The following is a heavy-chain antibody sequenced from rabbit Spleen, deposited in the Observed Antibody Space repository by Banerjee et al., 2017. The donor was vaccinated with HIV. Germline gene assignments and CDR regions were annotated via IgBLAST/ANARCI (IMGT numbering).Heavy chain of an antibody. Sequence: QEQLVESGGGLVKPGSSLTLTCKAAGLDSSSSYWICWVRQAPGKGLEWIACIDVVKSGNTYYATWAKGRFTISKSSSTTVALQMTSLTAADTATYFCARDAAGREDFNLWGQGTLVTVS. V-gene: IGHV1S45*01. CDR1: GLDSSSSYW. D-gene: IGHD4-2*01. CDR2: IDVVKSGNT. CDR3: ARDAAGREDFNL. J-gene: IGHJ4*01.